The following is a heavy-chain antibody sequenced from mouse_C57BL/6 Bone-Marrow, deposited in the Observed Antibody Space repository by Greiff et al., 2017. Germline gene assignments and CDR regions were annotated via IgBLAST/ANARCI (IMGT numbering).Heavy chain of an antibody. D-gene: IGHD2-3*01. J-gene: IGHJ3*01. CDR2: IYPRDGST. V-gene: IGHV1-78*01. CDR3: AREVYDGYDWFAY. CDR1: GYTFTDHT. Sequence: VKLVESDAELVKPGASVKISCKVSGYTFTDHTIHWMKQRPEQGLEWIGYIYPRDGSTKYNEKFKGKATLTADKSSSTAYMQFNSLTSEDSAVYFCAREVYDGYDWFAYWGQGTLVTVSA.